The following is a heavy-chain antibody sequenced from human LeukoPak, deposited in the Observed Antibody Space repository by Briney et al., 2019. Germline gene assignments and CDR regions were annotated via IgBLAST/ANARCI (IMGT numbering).Heavy chain of an antibody. CDR2: INPNSGGT. CDR1: GYTFTGYY. J-gene: IGHJ6*03. D-gene: IGHD2-2*01. Sequence: APVKVSCKASGYTFTGYYMHWVRQAPGQGLEWMGWINPNSGGTNYAQKFQGRVTMTRDTSISTAYMELSRLRSDDTAVYYCARLGIRDIVVVPAAEEYYYYMDVWGKGTTVTISS. CDR3: ARLGIRDIVVVPAAEEYYYYMDV. V-gene: IGHV1-2*02.